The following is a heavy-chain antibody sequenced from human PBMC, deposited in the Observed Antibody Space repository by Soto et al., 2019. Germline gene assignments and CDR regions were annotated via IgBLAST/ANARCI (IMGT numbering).Heavy chain of an antibody. D-gene: IGHD1-7*01. CDR3: ARDELGIPNWNFSHYYYYCGMDV. CDR1: GFTFSSYS. J-gene: IGHJ6*02. Sequence: PGGSLRLSCAASGFTFSSYSMNWVRQAPGKGLEWVSYISSSSSTIYYADSVKGRFTISRDNAKNSLYLQMNSLRDEDTAVYYRARDELGIPNWNFSHYYYYCGMDVWGQGTTVT. CDR2: ISSSSSTI. V-gene: IGHV3-48*02.